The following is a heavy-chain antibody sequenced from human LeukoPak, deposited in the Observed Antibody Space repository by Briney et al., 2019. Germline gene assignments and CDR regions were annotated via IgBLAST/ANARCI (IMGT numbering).Heavy chain of an antibody. Sequence: SETLSLTCTVSGASISSHYWSWVRQTPGKGLEWIGYISASGSTTYDPSLKGRVTILGDTSNNQFSLRLTSVTAADTAVYYCAARATRTFAVPWLDYWGQGTLVTVSS. CDR3: AARATRTFAVPWLDY. CDR1: GASISSHY. J-gene: IGHJ4*02. CDR2: ISASGST. D-gene: IGHD5-12*01. V-gene: IGHV4-4*08.